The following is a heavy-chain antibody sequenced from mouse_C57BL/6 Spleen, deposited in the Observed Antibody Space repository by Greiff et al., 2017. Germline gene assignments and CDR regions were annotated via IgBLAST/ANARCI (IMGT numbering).Heavy chain of an antibody. V-gene: IGHV3-6*01. CDR1: GYSITSGYY. CDR3: ARETTVGDYYAMDY. D-gene: IGHD1-1*01. J-gene: IGHJ4*01. Sequence: EVKLMESGPGLVKPSQSLSLTCSVTGYSITSGYYWNWLRQFPGNKLEWMGYISYDGSNNYNPSLKNRISITRDTSKNQFFLKLNSVTTEDTATYYCARETTVGDYYAMDYWGQGTSVTVSS. CDR2: ISYDGSN.